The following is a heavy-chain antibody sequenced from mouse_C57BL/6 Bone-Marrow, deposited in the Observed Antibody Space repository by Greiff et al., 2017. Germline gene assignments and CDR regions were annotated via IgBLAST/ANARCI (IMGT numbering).Heavy chain of an antibody. Sequence: QVTLKVSGPELVKPGASVKISCKASGYAFSSSWMNWVKQRPGKGLEWIGRIYPGDGDTNYNGKFKGKATLTADKSSSTAYMQLSSLTSEDSAVYFCARGHYDWGDYWGQGTSVTVSS. CDR3: ARGHYDWGDY. D-gene: IGHD2-4*01. V-gene: IGHV1-82*01. J-gene: IGHJ4*01. CDR1: GYAFSSSW. CDR2: IYPGDGDT.